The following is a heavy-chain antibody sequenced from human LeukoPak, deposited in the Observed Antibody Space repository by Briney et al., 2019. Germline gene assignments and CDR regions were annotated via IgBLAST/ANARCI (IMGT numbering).Heavy chain of an antibody. CDR2: INHRGST. Sequence: PSETLSLICAVYGESLSKYYWTWIRQSPGKGLEWIGEINHRGSTNLNPSLKSRVTLSVDTSKHQFSLKLTSVTAADAAVYYCASSVGSTDYWGQGTLVTVSS. D-gene: IGHD1-26*01. CDR1: GESLSKYY. J-gene: IGHJ4*02. V-gene: IGHV4-34*01. CDR3: ASSVGSTDY.